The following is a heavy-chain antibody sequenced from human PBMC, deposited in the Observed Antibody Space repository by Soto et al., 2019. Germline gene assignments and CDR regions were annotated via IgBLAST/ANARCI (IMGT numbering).Heavy chain of an antibody. CDR2: IYYSGST. CDR1: GGSISSSSYY. V-gene: IGHV4-39*01. J-gene: IGHJ3*02. Sequence: QLQLQESGPGLVKPSETLSLTCTVSGGSISSSSYYWGWIRQPPGKGLEWIGSIYYSGSTYYDPSLKSRVTISVDTSNNQFSLKLSSVTAADTAVYYCFGCMLYSNAFDIWGQGTMVTVSS. D-gene: IGHD2-8*01. CDR3: FGCMLYSNAFDI.